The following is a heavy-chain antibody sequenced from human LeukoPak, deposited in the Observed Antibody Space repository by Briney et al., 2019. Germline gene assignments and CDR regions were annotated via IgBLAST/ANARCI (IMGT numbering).Heavy chain of an antibody. CDR2: ISSSGSTS. V-gene: IGHV3-48*03. D-gene: IGHD6-19*01. CDR3: AREGGQWLVPYFDY. J-gene: IGHJ4*02. Sequence: GGSLRLSCAASGFTFSSYEMNWVRQAPGKGLEWVSYISSSGSTSYYADSVKGRFTTSRDNSKNTLYLQMNSLRAEDTAVYYCAREGGQWLVPYFDYWGQGTLVTVSS. CDR1: GFTFSSYE.